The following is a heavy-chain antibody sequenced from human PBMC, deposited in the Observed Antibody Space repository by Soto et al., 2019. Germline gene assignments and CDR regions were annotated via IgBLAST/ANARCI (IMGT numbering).Heavy chain of an antibody. CDR1: GFTFSSYG. J-gene: IGHJ4*02. V-gene: IGHV3-30*18. CDR2: ISYDGSNK. D-gene: IGHD2-21*02. Sequence: QVQLVESGGGVVQPGRSLRLSCAASGFTFSSYGMHWVRQAPGKGLAWVAVISYDGSNKYYADSVKGRFTISRDNSKNTLYLQMNSRRAEDTAVYYCAKGAYCGGDCYFDYWGQGTLVTVSS. CDR3: AKGAYCGGDCYFDY.